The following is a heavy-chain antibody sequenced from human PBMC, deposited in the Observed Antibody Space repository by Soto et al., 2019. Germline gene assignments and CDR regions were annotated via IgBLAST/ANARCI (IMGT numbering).Heavy chain of an antibody. CDR3: AKDGAQDPQWLGGNYFDY. CDR1: GFTFSSYG. D-gene: IGHD6-19*01. CDR2: ISYDGSNK. Sequence: QVQLVESGGGVVQPGRSLRLSCAASGFTFSSYGMHWVRQAPGKGLEWVAVISYDGSNKYYADSVKGRFTISRENSKNTLYLQMNSLRAEDTAVYYCAKDGAQDPQWLGGNYFDYWGQGTLVTVSS. J-gene: IGHJ4*02. V-gene: IGHV3-30*18.